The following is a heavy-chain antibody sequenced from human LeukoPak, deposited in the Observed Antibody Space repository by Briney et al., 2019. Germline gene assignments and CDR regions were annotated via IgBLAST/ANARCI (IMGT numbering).Heavy chain of an antibody. CDR2: IKSRSDGGTI. V-gene: IGHV3-15*01. CDR3: TTTHNYFNSRAYFTSRDY. D-gene: IGHD3-22*01. J-gene: IGHJ4*02. Sequence: PGGSLRLSCAASGLSFSEAGLTWIRQAPGGRLEWAGRIKSRSDGGTIDYAALVKGRFTISRDDSKATFYLQMSSLKTEDTAVYYCTTTHNYFNSRAYFTSRDYWGQGTLVTVSS. CDR1: GLSFSEAG.